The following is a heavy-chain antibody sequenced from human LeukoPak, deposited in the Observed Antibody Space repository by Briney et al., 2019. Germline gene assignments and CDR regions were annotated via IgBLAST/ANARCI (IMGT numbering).Heavy chain of an antibody. V-gene: IGHV1-69*13. D-gene: IGHD1-26*01. J-gene: IGHJ4*02. CDR1: EGTFSSYA. CDR3: ARDTIVGAIWSPFDY. Sequence: SVKVSCKASEGTFSSYAISWVRQAPGQGLEWMGGIIPIFGTANYAQKFQGRVTITADESTSTAYMELSSLRSEDTAVYYCARDTIVGAIWSPFDYWGQGTLVTVSS. CDR2: IIPIFGTA.